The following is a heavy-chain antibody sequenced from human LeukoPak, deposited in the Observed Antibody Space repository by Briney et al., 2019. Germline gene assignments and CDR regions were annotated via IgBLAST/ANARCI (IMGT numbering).Heavy chain of an antibody. V-gene: IGHV3-33*01. CDR3: ARVFSPTFGRSNYYYYYYMDV. Sequence: GRSLRLSCAASGFTFSSYGMHWVRQAPGKGLEWVAVIWYDGSNKYYADSVKGRFTISRDNSKNTLYLQMNSLRAEDTAVYYCARVFSPTFGRSNYYYYYYMDVWGKGTTVTVSS. CDR1: GFTFSSYG. D-gene: IGHD3-3*01. J-gene: IGHJ6*03. CDR2: IWYDGSNK.